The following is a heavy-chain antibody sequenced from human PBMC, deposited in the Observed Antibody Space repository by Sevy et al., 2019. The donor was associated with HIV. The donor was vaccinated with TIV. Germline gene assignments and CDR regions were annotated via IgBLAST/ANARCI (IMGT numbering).Heavy chain of an antibody. Sequence: GGSLRLSCAASGFTFITYNMNWVRQAPGKGLEWVSSVSGSSNYIYYAESLKGRFIISRDNAKNTLYLQINSLRADDTAVYYCARGRRDGSYDYFDYWGQGTLVTVSS. CDR2: VSGSSNYI. CDR1: GFTFITYN. V-gene: IGHV3-21*06. CDR3: ARGRRDGSYDYFDY. J-gene: IGHJ4*02. D-gene: IGHD1-26*01.